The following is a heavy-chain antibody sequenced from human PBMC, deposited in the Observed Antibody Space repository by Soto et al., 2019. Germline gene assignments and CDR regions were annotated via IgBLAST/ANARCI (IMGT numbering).Heavy chain of an antibody. CDR1: GFTFGDYA. Sequence: GSLRLSCTASGFTFGDYAMSWFRQAPGKGLEWVGFIRSKAYGGTTEYAASVKGRFTISRDDSKSIAYLQMNSLKTEDTAVYYCTSSFSPPYYYYYGMDVWGQGTTVTVSS. D-gene: IGHD3-3*01. V-gene: IGHV3-49*03. J-gene: IGHJ6*02. CDR3: TSSFSPPYYYYYGMDV. CDR2: IRSKAYGGTT.